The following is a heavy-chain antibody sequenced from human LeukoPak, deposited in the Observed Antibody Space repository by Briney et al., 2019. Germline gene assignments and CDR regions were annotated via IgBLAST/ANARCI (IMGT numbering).Heavy chain of an antibody. V-gene: IGHV3-11*01. J-gene: IGHJ4*02. Sequence: PGGSLRLSCAASGFTFSDYYMSWIRQTPGKGLEWVSYISSSGSTIYYADSVKGRFTISRDNAKNSLYLQMNSLRAEDTAVYYCARENIAAAGVFDYWGQGTLVTVSS. CDR2: ISSSGSTI. CDR1: GFTFSDYY. D-gene: IGHD6-13*01. CDR3: ARENIAAAGVFDY.